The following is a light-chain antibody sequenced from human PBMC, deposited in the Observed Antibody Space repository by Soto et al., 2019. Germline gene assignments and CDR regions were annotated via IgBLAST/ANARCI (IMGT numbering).Light chain of an antibody. CDR3: SSHAGSNNFYV. V-gene: IGLV2-8*01. CDR2: EAS. J-gene: IGLJ1*01. Sequence: QSVLTQPASVSGSTGQSITISCTRTSSDIGTYNYVSWYQQHPGKAPKLMIYEASKRPSGVPDRFSGSKSANTASLTVSFLQAEDEADYYCSSHAGSNNFYVFGTGTKVTVL. CDR1: SSDIGTYNY.